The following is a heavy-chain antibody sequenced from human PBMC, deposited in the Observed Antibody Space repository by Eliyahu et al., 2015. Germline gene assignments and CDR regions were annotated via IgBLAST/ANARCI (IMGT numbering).Heavy chain of an antibody. J-gene: IGHJ6*02. CDR1: GXTFSSYE. V-gene: IGHV3-48*03. CDR3: ASRTIAAARGMDV. D-gene: IGHD6-13*01. CDR2: ISSSGSTI. Sequence: EVQLVESGGGXVQPGGSXRLSCXASGXTFSSYEMNXVRQAPGKGLGWVSYISSSGSTIYYADSVKGRFTISRDNAKNSLYLQMNSLRAEDTAVYYCASRTIAAARGMDVWGQGTTVTVSS.